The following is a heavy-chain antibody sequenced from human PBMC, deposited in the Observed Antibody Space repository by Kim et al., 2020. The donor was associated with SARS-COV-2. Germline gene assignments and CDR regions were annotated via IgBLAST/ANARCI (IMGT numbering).Heavy chain of an antibody. V-gene: IGHV3-49*04. CDR2: IRCKAYGGKT. D-gene: IGHD3-3*01. CDR3: TRDGTEYDFWSGCSCFYYGMDV. Sequence: GGSLRLSCTASGFTSGDYAMSWVRQAPGKGLEWVGFIRCKAYGGKTEYAASVKVRFTISRDDSKSIAYLQINSLKTEDTAVYYCTRDGTEYDFWSGCSCFYYGMDVWGLGTTFTVSS. CDR1: GFTSGDYA. J-gene: IGHJ6*02.